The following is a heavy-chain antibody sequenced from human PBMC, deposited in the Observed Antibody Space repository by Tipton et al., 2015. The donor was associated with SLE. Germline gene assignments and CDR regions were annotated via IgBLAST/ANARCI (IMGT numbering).Heavy chain of an antibody. V-gene: IGHV3-48*01. CDR1: GFTFSSYS. CDR2: ISRSSATK. Sequence: SLRLSCAASGFTFSSYSMNWVRQAPGKGLEWVSYISRSSATKYNADSVKGRFTISRDNAKNSLYLQMNSLRAEDTAVYYCARGDAVGFDIWGRGTMVTASS. J-gene: IGHJ3*02. D-gene: IGHD2-21*01. CDR3: ARGDAVGFDI.